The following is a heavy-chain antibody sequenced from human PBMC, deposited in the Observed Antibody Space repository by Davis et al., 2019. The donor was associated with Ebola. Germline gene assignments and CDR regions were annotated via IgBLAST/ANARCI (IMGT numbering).Heavy chain of an antibody. J-gene: IGHJ4*02. CDR3: SRLRRAEAENY. CDR1: GFIFRNYV. V-gene: IGHV3-7*03. D-gene: IGHD1-14*01. Sequence: GESLKISCEISGFIFRNYVMSWVRQAPGKGLEWVANINQDGSDQQYVGSVKGRFTVSRDNAKNSLYLQLNSLRAEDTAMYYCSRLRRAEAENYWGQGTLVTVSS. CDR2: INQDGSDQ.